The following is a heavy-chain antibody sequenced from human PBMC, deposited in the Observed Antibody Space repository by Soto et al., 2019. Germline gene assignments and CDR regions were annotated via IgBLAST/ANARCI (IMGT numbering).Heavy chain of an antibody. V-gene: IGHV1-3*01. J-gene: IGHJ1*01. CDR1: GYTFTSYA. CDR3: ARDAGVTTPAEYFQH. Sequence: ASVKVSCKASGYTFTSYAMHWVRQAPGQRLEGMGWRNAGNGNTKYSQKFQGRVTITRDTSASTAYMELSSLRSEDTAVYYCARDAGVTTPAEYFQHWGQGTLVTVSS. D-gene: IGHD4-17*01. CDR2: RNAGNGNT.